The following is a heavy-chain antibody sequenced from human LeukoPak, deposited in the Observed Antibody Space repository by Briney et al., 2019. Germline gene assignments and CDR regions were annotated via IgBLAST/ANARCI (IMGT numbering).Heavy chain of an antibody. D-gene: IGHD6-19*01. Sequence: ASVKVSCKASGYTFIGYHVHWVRQAPGQGLEWMGWINPNSGATSYAQKFQGRVTMTRDTSISTAYMELSRLRSDDTAVYYCARDEATSGWYGDYWGQGTLVTVST. CDR1: GYTFIGYH. J-gene: IGHJ4*02. CDR3: ARDEATSGWYGDY. V-gene: IGHV1-2*02. CDR2: INPNSGAT.